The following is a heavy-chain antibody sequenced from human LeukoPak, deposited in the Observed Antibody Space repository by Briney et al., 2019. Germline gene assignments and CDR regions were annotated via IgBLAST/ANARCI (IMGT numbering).Heavy chain of an antibody. V-gene: IGHV1-2*02. CDR3: ARNYDRSANRWFDP. D-gene: IGHD3-22*01. CDR2: INPNSGGT. CDR1: GYTFTDYY. J-gene: IGHJ5*02. Sequence: ASVKVSCKASGYTFTDYYIHWVRQAPGQGLEWMGWINPNSGGTNYAQKFQGRVTMTRDTPISTAYMELSRLTSDDTAVYYCARNYDRSANRWFDPWGQGTPVTVSS.